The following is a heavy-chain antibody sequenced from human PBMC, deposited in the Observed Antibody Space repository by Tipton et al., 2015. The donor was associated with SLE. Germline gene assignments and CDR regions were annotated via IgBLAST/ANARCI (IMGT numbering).Heavy chain of an antibody. V-gene: IGHV4-59*12. D-gene: IGHD3-3*01. J-gene: IGHJ2*01. CDR2: IYYSGST. Sequence: LRLSCTVSGGSISSYYWSWIRQPPGKGLEWIGYIYYSGSTNYNPSLKSRVTISVDTSKNQFSLKLSSVTAADTAVYYCARDSSERYDFWSGYTGGWYFDLWGRGTLVTVSS. CDR1: GGSISSYY. CDR3: ARDSSERYDFWSGYTGGWYFDL.